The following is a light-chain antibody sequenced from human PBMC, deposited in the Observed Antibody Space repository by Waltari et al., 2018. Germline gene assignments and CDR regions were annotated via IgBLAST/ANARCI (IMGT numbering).Light chain of an antibody. J-gene: IGLJ2*01. V-gene: IGLV3-21*02. CDR1: NIGIKT. CDR2: DDR. Sequence: SYVVTQIPSLSVAPGQTARITCGGNNIGIKTVQWLQQKPGQAPVLVVYDDRDRPSGIPELVSGSNSGNTATLTISRVGAGDEADYYCQVWDTSRDQVVFGGGTRLTVL. CDR3: QVWDTSRDQVV.